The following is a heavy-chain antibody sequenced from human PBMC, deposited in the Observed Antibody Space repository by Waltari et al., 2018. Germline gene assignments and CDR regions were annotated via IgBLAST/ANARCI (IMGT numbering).Heavy chain of an antibody. D-gene: IGHD6-13*01. J-gene: IGHJ4*02. Sequence: QVQLQESGPGLVKPSETLSLTCDVSGYSIDRGYFWGWVRQPPGKGLEWIGTIFHAGFTYYTPALKGRVSMSVDTSKNQVSRNLGSVTAADTAVYYCARAPGVAAAAYFDYWGQGILVTVSS. CDR3: ARAPGVAAAAYFDY. CDR2: IFHAGFT. V-gene: IGHV4-38-2*01. CDR1: GYSIDRGYF.